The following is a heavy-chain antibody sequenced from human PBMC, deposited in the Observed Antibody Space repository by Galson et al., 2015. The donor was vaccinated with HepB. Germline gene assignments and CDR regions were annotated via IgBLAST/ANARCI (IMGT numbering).Heavy chain of an antibody. Sequence: SVKVSCKASGYTFTSYGISWVRQAPGQGLEWMGWISAYNGNTNYAQKLQGRVTMTTDTSTSTAYMELRSLRSDDTAVYYCARDVVVVPAAITRYYYYYGMDVWGQGTTVTVSS. CDR1: GYTFTSYG. CDR3: ARDVVVVPAAITRYYYYYGMDV. CDR2: ISAYNGNT. J-gene: IGHJ6*02. D-gene: IGHD2-2*01. V-gene: IGHV1-18*01.